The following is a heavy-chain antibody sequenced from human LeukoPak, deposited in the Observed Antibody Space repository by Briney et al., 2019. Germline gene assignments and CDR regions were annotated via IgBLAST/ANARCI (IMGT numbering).Heavy chain of an antibody. D-gene: IGHD3-9*01. V-gene: IGHV4-39*01. Sequence: PSETLSLTCTVSGGSISSSSYYWGWIRQPPGKGLEWIGSMYYSGSTYYNPSLKSRVSISVDTSKNQFSLKLSSVSAADTAVYYCARGHSHYDILTGYPFYFDYWGQGTLVTVSS. J-gene: IGHJ4*02. CDR2: MYYSGST. CDR3: ARGHSHYDILTGYPFYFDY. CDR1: GGSISSSSYY.